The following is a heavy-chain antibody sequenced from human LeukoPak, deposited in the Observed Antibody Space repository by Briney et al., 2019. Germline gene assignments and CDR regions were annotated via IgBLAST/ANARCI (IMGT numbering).Heavy chain of an antibody. CDR3: ARDSSTRHYYYGMDV. CDR1: GGTFSSYA. D-gene: IGHD6-13*01. Sequence: ASVKVSCKASGGTFSSYAISWVRQAPGQGLEWMGWINTNTGNPTYAQGFTGRFVFSLDTSVSTAYLQISSLKAEDTAVYYCARDSSTRHYYYGMDVWGQGTTVTVSS. J-gene: IGHJ6*02. V-gene: IGHV7-4-1*02. CDR2: INTNTGNP.